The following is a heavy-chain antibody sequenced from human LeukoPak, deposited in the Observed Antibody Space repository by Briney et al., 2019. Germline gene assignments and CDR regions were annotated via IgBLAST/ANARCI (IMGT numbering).Heavy chain of an antibody. J-gene: IGHJ4*02. V-gene: IGHV3-7*01. CDR2: IKQDGSEK. CDR1: GFTFSSYW. D-gene: IGHD3-22*01. Sequence: PGGSLRLSCAASGFTFSSYWMSWVRQAPGKGLEWVANIKQDGSEKYYVDSVKGRFTISRDNAKNSLYLQMNSLRAEDTAVYYCARMGTRITMIVVVTPYYLDYWGREPWSPSPQ. CDR3: ARMGTRITMIVVVTPYYLDY.